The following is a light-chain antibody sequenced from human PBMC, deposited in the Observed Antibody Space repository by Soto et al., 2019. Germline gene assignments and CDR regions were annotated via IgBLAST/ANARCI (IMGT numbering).Light chain of an antibody. J-gene: IGKJ1*01. Sequence: ILLTQSPATLSVSPGERVTLSCRASQSVDINLAWYQQTHGQAPRLLIYGASTRDTDMPGRFSGRGAGAEFTLPISSLQSEDFEVYYCQQYRSWPRTFGQGTKVDIK. CDR3: QQYRSWPRT. CDR2: GAS. V-gene: IGKV3-15*01. CDR1: QSVDIN.